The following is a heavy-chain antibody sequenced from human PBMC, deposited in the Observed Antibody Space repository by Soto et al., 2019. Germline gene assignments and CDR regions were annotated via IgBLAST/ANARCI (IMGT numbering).Heavy chain of an antibody. CDR1: GGSLSGYY. J-gene: IGHJ4*02. CDR3: ARVKAAAGTRQFDY. D-gene: IGHD6-13*01. Sequence: PSXTLSLTCAVYGGSLSGYYWSWIRQPPGKGLEWIGEINHSGSTNYNPSLKSRVTISVDTSKNQFSLKLSSVTAADTAVYYCARVKAAAGTRQFDYWGQGTLVTVSS. CDR2: INHSGST. V-gene: IGHV4-34*01.